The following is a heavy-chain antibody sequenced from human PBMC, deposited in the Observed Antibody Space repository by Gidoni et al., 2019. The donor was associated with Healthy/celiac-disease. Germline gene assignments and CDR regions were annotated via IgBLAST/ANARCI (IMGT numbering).Heavy chain of an antibody. Sequence: EVQLVESGGGLVQPGGSLKLSCAASGFTFSASAIHWVRQASGKGLEWVGRIRSKANSYATAYAASVKGRFTISRDDSKNTAYLQMNSLKTEDTAVYYCTRHELPEVEDYYYYGMDVWGQGTTVTVSS. CDR1: GFTFSASA. V-gene: IGHV3-73*02. D-gene: IGHD1-26*01. CDR2: IRSKANSYAT. J-gene: IGHJ6*02. CDR3: TRHELPEVEDYYYYGMDV.